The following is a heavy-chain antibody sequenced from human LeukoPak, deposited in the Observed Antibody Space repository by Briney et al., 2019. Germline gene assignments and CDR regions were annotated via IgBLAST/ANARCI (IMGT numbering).Heavy chain of an antibody. D-gene: IGHD6-19*01. CDR1: GFTFSSYA. V-gene: IGHV3-30-3*01. Sequence: EGSLRLSCAASGFTFSSYAMHWVRQAPGKGLEWVAVISYDGSNKYYADSVKGRFTISRDNSKNTLYLQMNSLRAEDTAVYYCARDAPHSSGWRHYYGMDVWGQGTTVTVSS. CDR3: ARDAPHSSGWRHYYGMDV. CDR2: ISYDGSNK. J-gene: IGHJ6*02.